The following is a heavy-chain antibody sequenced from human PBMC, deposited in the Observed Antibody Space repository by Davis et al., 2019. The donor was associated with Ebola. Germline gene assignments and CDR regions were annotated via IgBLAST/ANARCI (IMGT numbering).Heavy chain of an antibody. CDR3: ARVVDEDYYYGMDV. D-gene: IGHD2-2*01. CDR2: INHSGST. J-gene: IGHJ6*04. Sequence: SETLSLTCTVSGYSISSGYYWGWIRQPPGKGLEWIGEINHSGSTNYNPSLKSRVTISVDTSKNQFSLKLSSVTAADTAVYYCARVVDEDYYYGMDVWGKGTTVTVSS. CDR1: GYSISSGYY. V-gene: IGHV4-38-2*02.